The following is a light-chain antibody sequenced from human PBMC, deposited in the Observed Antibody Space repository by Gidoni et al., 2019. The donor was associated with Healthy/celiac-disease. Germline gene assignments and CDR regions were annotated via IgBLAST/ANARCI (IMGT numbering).Light chain of an antibody. J-gene: IGLJ3*02. Sequence: YELTQPPSVSGSPGQTASITCPGDKLGDKYACWYQQKPGQSPVLVIYQDSKRPSGIPERFSGSNSGNTATLTISGTQAMDEADYYCQAWDSSSHWVFGGGTKLTVL. CDR2: QDS. V-gene: IGLV3-1*01. CDR3: QAWDSSSHWV. CDR1: KLGDKY.